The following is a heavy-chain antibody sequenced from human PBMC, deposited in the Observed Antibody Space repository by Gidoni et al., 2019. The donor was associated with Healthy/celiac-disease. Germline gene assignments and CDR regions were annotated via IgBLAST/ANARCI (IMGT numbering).Heavy chain of an antibody. CDR2: IDWDDDK. Sequence: QVTLREPGAALVKPTQTLTLTCPFSGFSLSTSGMCVSWIRQPPGKALEWRALIDWDDDKYYSTSLKTRITICKDTSKTRVVLTMTKMDPVDTATYYGARMLWGYSSGWYFDYWGQGTLVTVSS. CDR3: ARMLWGYSSGWYFDY. D-gene: IGHD6-19*01. J-gene: IGHJ4*02. V-gene: IGHV2-70*01. CDR1: GFSLSTSGMC.